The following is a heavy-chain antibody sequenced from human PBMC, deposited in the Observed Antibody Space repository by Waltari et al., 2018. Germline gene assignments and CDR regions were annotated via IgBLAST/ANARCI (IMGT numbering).Heavy chain of an antibody. Sequence: QVQLQESGPGLVKPSETLSLTCTVSGGSISSYYWSWIRQPPGKGLAWIGYIYYSGSTNYNPSLKSRVTISVDTSKNQCSLKLSSVTAADTAVYYCARQYSSGWYVVYFDYWGQGTLVTVSS. CDR3: ARQYSSGWYVVYFDY. CDR1: GGSISSYY. V-gene: IGHV4-59*08. J-gene: IGHJ4*02. CDR2: IYYSGST. D-gene: IGHD6-19*01.